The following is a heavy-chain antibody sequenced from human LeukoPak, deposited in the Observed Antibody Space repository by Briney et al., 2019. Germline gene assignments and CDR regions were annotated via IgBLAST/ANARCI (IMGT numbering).Heavy chain of an antibody. Sequence: PGGSLRLSCAASGFTFSSYSMNWVRQAPGEGLEWVSSISSSSSYIYYADSVKGRFTISRDNAKNSLYLQMNSLRAEDTAVYYCARDVYDSSGNIDYWGQGTLVTVSS. CDR2: ISSSSSYI. CDR1: GFTFSSYS. CDR3: ARDVYDSSGNIDY. V-gene: IGHV3-21*01. D-gene: IGHD3-22*01. J-gene: IGHJ4*02.